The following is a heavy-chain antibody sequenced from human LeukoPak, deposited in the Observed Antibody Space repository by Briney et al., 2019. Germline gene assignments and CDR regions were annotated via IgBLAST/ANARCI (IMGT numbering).Heavy chain of an antibody. CDR1: GFTFSSYN. CDR3: ASLKRDGYEGRGAFDI. Sequence: GGSLRLSCAASGFTFSSYNMNWVRQAPGKGLEWVSYISSSSSTIYYADSVKGRFTISRDKAKKSLYLQMKSLRGEDRAVYYCASLKRDGYEGRGAFDIWGQGTMVTVSS. D-gene: IGHD5-24*01. CDR2: ISSSSSTI. V-gene: IGHV3-48*01. J-gene: IGHJ3*02.